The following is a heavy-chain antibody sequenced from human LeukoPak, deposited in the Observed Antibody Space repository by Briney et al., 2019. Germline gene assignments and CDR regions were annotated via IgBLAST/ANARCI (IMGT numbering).Heavy chain of an antibody. CDR3: ARAASVWIGRPLNWFDP. CDR1: GYTFTGYY. CDR2: INPNSGGT. V-gene: IGHV1-2*02. D-gene: IGHD3-10*01. J-gene: IGHJ5*02. Sequence: GASVKVSCKASGYTFTGYYMHWVRQAPGQGLEWMGWINPNSGGTNYAQKFQGRVTMTRDTSISTAYIELSRLRSDDTAVYYCARAASVWIGRPLNWFDPWGQGTLVTVSS.